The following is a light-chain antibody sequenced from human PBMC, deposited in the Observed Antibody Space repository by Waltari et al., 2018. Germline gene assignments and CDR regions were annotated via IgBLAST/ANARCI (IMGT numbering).Light chain of an antibody. Sequence: DKVMTQSPATLSVSPGEVATLSCRASQSVSSIVAWYQHRPGQAPRLLIYDASTRASGIPARFSGSWSGTEFTLTISGLQSEDCALYYCQQYNDWYSFGQGTKLEIK. V-gene: IGKV3-15*01. CDR1: QSVSSI. CDR3: QQYNDWYS. CDR2: DAS. J-gene: IGKJ2*03.